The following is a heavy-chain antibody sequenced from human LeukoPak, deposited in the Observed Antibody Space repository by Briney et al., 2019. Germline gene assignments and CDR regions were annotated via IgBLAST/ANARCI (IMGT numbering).Heavy chain of an antibody. D-gene: IGHD4-17*01. V-gene: IGHV4-30-4*01. CDR1: GGSISSGDYY. CDR2: IYYSGST. J-gene: IGHJ4*02. Sequence: SETLSLTCTVSGGSISSGDYYWSWIRQPPGKGLEWIGYIYYSGSTYHNPSLKSRVTISVDTSKNQFSLKLSSVTAADTAVYYCAGIPPIYGDYSDYWGQGTLVTVSS. CDR3: AGIPPIYGDYSDY.